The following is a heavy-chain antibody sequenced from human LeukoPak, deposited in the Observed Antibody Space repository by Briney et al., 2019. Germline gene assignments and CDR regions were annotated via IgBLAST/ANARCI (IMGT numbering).Heavy chain of an antibody. Sequence: SVKVSCTASGGTFSSYAISWVRQAPGQGLEWMGGIIPIFGTANYAQKFQGRVTITADESTSTAYMELSSLRSEDTAVYYCARVAYVQLDYYYYGMDVWGQGTTVTVSS. D-gene: IGHD6-13*01. V-gene: IGHV1-69*13. CDR2: IIPIFGTA. CDR3: ARVAYVQLDYYYYGMDV. CDR1: GGTFSSYA. J-gene: IGHJ6*02.